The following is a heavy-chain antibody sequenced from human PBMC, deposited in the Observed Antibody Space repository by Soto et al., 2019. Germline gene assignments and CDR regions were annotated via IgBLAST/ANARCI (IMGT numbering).Heavy chain of an antibody. J-gene: IGHJ4*02. CDR1: GGTFSSYA. D-gene: IGHD6-19*01. CDR2: IIPIFGTA. Sequence: ASVKVSCKASGGTFSSYAISWVRQAPGQGLEWMGGIIPIFGTANYAQKFQGRVTITADESTSTAYMELSSLRSEDTAVYYCASSAFRIAVAVGEPYWGQGTLVTVSS. V-gene: IGHV1-69*13. CDR3: ASSAFRIAVAVGEPY.